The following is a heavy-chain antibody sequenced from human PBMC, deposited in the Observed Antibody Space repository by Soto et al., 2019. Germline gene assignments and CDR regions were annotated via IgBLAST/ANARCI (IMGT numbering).Heavy chain of an antibody. CDR2: IIPIFGTA. CDR1: GGTFSSYA. Sequence: GASVKVSCKASGGTFSSYATSWVRQAPGQGLEWMGGIIPIFGTANYAQKFQGRVTITADKSTSTAYMELSSLRSEDTAVYYCARSVGIAVAGTLEALPGYWGQGTLVTVSS. CDR3: ARSVGIAVAGTLEALPGY. D-gene: IGHD6-19*01. V-gene: IGHV1-69*06. J-gene: IGHJ4*02.